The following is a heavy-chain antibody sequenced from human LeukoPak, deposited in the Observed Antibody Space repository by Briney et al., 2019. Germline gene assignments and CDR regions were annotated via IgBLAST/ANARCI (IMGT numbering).Heavy chain of an antibody. J-gene: IGHJ4*02. CDR2: MYYSGST. CDR3: TRHIAIDDNLDY. V-gene: IGHV4-39*01. D-gene: IGHD6-13*01. Sequence: SETLSLTCNVSGGSISSSTYCWSWVRQPPGKGLEWIGCMYYSGSTYYSSSLKGRVTISLDTPKSQFSLRLNSVTASDTAVYYSTRHIAIDDNLDYWGQGTLVTVSS. CDR1: GGSISSSTYC.